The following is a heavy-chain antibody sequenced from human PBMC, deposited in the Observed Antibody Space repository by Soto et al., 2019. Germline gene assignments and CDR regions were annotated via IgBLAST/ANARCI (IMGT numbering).Heavy chain of an antibody. J-gene: IGHJ4*02. D-gene: IGHD6-19*01. V-gene: IGHV3-11*06. CDR2: ISPGSRYP. CDR1: GFTFGDSY. CDR3: ARGLDHFDY. Sequence: SGGSLRLSCAGSGFTFGDSYMSWIRQAPGKGLEWLSYISPGSRYPAYADSVKGRFTISRDNSKNTLYLQMNSLRAEDTAVYYCARGLDHFDYWGQGTLVTVSS.